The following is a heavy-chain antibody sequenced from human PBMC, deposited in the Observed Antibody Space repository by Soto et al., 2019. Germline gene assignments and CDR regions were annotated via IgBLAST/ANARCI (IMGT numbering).Heavy chain of an antibody. V-gene: IGHV3-23*01. D-gene: IGHD3-10*01. CDR1: GFTFNNYA. CDR2: VGWSGSST. Sequence: EVQLLESGGGLVQPGGSLRLSCAASGFTFNNYAMSWVRRAPGKGLEWVSTVGWSGSSTYYADSVKGRFTISRDKYMNTLYLQMCSLRAEGTAVYYFAKKYHYDSGTYLYHFDYWGQGTLVIVSS. J-gene: IGHJ4*02. CDR3: AKKYHYDSGTYLYHFDY.